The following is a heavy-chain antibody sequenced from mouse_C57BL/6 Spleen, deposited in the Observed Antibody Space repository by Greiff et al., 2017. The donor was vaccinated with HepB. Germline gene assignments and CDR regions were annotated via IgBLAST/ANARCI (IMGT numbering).Heavy chain of an antibody. V-gene: IGHV1-39*01. CDR2: INPNYGTT. J-gene: IGHJ4*01. CDR1: GYSFTDYN. Sequence: VHVKQSGPELVKPGASVKISCKASGYSFTDYNMNWVKQSNGKSLEWIGVINPNYGTTSYNQKFKGKATLTVDQSSSTAYMQLNSLTSEDSAVYYCAREGLRRGYAMDYWGQGTSVTVSS. CDR3: AREGLRRGYAMDY.